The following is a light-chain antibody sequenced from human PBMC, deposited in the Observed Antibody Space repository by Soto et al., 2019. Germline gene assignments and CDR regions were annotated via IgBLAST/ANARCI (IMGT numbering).Light chain of an antibody. V-gene: IGLV1-44*01. CDR2: SNN. J-gene: IGLJ3*02. Sequence: PVLTQPPSASGTPGQRVTISCSGSSSNIGSNTVNWYQQLPGTAPKLLIYSNNQRPSGVPDRFSGSKSGTSASLAISGLQSEDEADYYCAAWDDSLNGYWVFGGGTKLTVL. CDR3: AAWDDSLNGYWV. CDR1: SSNIGSNT.